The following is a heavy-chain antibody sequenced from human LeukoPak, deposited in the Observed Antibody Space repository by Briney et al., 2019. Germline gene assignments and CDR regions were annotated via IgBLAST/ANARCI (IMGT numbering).Heavy chain of an antibody. V-gene: IGHV3-48*03. Sequence: GGSLRLSCAASGFIFSSYVMNWVRQAPGKGLEWVSYISTSDSTMYYADSVKGRFTISRDNAKNSLYLQMDSLRVEDTGIYYCARDLGTHGGYVDPWGQGTLVTVSS. D-gene: IGHD5-12*01. CDR1: GFIFSSYV. CDR3: ARDLGTHGGYVDP. CDR2: ISTSDSTM. J-gene: IGHJ5*02.